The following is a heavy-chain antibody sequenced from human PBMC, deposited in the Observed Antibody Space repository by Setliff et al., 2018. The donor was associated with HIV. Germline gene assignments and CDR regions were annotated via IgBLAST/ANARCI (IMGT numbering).Heavy chain of an antibody. D-gene: IGHD6-13*01. Sequence: ASVKVSCKPSAHPRYYYMHWVRQVPGIVLQWMGVINPSGGLTDYPQKLQGRVTMTTDTSTRTAHMELRSLRSDDTVVYYCARDYGSSPYAVFDSWGQGTLVTVSS. CDR3: ARDYGSSPYAVFDS. V-gene: IGHV1-46*01. J-gene: IGHJ4*02. CDR2: INPSGGLT. CDR1: AHPRYYY.